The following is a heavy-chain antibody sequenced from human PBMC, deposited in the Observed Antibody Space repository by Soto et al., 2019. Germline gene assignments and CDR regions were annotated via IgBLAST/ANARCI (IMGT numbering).Heavy chain of an antibody. CDR1: GFTFSSYA. Sequence: QVQLVEPGGGVVQPGRSLRLSCAASGFTFSSYAMHWVRQAPGKGLEWVAVISYDGSNKYYADSVKGRFTISRDNSKNTLYLQKNSLRAEDTAVYYCARDKPAAAGTPYYYYGMDVWGQGTTVTVSS. CDR3: ARDKPAAAGTPYYYYGMDV. D-gene: IGHD6-13*01. V-gene: IGHV3-30-3*01. J-gene: IGHJ6*02. CDR2: ISYDGSNK.